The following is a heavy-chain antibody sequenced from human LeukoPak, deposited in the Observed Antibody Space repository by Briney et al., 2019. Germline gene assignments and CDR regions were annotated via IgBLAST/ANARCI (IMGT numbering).Heavy chain of an antibody. CDR1: GFIFSSYG. Sequence: GGSLRLSCAASGFIFSSYGMHWVRQAPGKGLDWVAVISFDGSNEYYADSVKGRFTISRDNSKGTVFLQMNSLRPEDTAVYYCARDRAPYSSGWSGFDYWGQGTLVSVSS. D-gene: IGHD6-19*01. V-gene: IGHV3-30*03. J-gene: IGHJ4*02. CDR3: ARDRAPYSSGWSGFDY. CDR2: ISFDGSNE.